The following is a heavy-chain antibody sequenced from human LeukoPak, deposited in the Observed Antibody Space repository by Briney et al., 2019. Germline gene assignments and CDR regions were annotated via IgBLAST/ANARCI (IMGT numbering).Heavy chain of an antibody. CDR3: ARDQLGIAAAGTFDAFDI. CDR2: IKQDGSEK. Sequence: GGSLRLSCAASGFTFDNYWMAWVRQVPGRGLEWVATIKQDGSEKFYVDSVRGRFTISRVNAKNSLYLQMNSLRAEDTAVYYCARDQLGIAAAGTFDAFDIWGQGTMVTVSS. CDR1: GFTFDNYW. J-gene: IGHJ3*02. D-gene: IGHD6-13*01. V-gene: IGHV3-7*03.